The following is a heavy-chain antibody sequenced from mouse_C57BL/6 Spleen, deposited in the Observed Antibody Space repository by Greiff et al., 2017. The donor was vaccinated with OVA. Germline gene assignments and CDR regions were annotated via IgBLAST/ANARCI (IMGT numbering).Heavy chain of an antibody. CDR2: IDPSDSYT. J-gene: IGHJ2*01. D-gene: IGHD3-1*01. CDR3: ARWATWTYFDY. V-gene: IGHV1-69*01. CDR1: GYTFTSYW. Sequence: QVQLQQPGAELVMPGASVKLSCKASGYTFTSYWMHWVKQRPGQGLEWIGEIDPSDSYTNYNQKFKGKSTLTVDKSSSTAYLQLSSLTSEDSAVYYCARWATWTYFDYWGPGTTLTVSS.